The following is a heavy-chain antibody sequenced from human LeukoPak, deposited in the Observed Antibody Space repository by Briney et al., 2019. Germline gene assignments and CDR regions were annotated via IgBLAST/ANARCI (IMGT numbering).Heavy chain of an antibody. CDR1: GFTFSNAW. V-gene: IGHV3-15*01. CDR2: IKSKTDGGTT. J-gene: IGHJ4*02. CDR3: TTDSSYYDSSGTADY. D-gene: IGHD3-22*01. Sequence: AGWSLRLSCAASGFTFSNAWMSWVRQAPGKGLEWVGRIKSKTDGGTTDYAAPVKGRFTISRDDPKNTLYLQMNSLKTEDTAVYYCTTDSSYYDSSGTADYWGQGTLVTVSS.